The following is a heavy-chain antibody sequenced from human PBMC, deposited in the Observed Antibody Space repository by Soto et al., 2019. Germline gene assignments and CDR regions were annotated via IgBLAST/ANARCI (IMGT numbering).Heavy chain of an antibody. J-gene: IGHJ5*02. V-gene: IGHV1-46*01. Sequence: ASVKVSCKASGYTFTSYYMHWVRQAPGQGLEWMGIINPSGGSTSYAQKFQGRVTMTRDTSTSTVYMELSGLRSEDTAVYYCASDPEGHNWFDPWGQGTLVTVSS. CDR2: INPSGGST. CDR3: ASDPEGHNWFDP. CDR1: GYTFTSYY.